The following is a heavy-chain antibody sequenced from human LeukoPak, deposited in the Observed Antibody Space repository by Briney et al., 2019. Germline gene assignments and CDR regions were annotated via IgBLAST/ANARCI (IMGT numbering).Heavy chain of an antibody. CDR3: GRDSDSNGPNWFDP. J-gene: IGHJ5*02. CDR2: ISYDGSNK. Sequence: PGRSLRLSCAASGFTFSSYAMHWVRQAPGKGLEWVAVISYDGSNKYYADSVKGRFTISTDNSKNTLYLQMNSLRAEDTAVYYCGRDSDSNGPNWFDPWGQGTLVTVSS. CDR1: GFTFSSYA. V-gene: IGHV3-30-3*01. D-gene: IGHD3-22*01.